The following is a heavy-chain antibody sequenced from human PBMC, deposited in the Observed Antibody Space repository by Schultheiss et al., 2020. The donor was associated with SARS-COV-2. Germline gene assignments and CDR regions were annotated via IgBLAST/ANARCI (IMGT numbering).Heavy chain of an antibody. Sequence: SQTLSLTCTVSGGSISSGGYYWSWIRQPPGKGLEWIGEINHSGSTNYNPSLKSRVTISVDTSKNQFSLKLSSVTAADTAVYYCARARDIVVVVAAPTIGGNWFDPWGQGTLVTVSS. CDR1: GGSISSGGYY. J-gene: IGHJ5*02. CDR2: INHSGST. CDR3: ARARDIVVVVAAPTIGGNWFDP. V-gene: IGHV4-39*07. D-gene: IGHD2-15*01.